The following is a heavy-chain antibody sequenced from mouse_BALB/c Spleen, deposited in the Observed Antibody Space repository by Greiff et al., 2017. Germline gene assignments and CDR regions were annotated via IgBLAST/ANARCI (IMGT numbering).Heavy chain of an antibody. CDR3: ARGGFITTATRAMDY. V-gene: IGHV2-9*02. Sequence: VMLVESGPGLVAPSQSLSITCTVSGFSLTSYGVHWVRQPPGKGLEWLGVIWAGGSTNYNSALMSRLSISKDNSKSQVFLKMNSLQTDDTAMYYCARGGFITTATRAMDYWGQGTSVTVSS. CDR1: GFSLTSYG. CDR2: IWAGGST. J-gene: IGHJ4*01. D-gene: IGHD1-2*01.